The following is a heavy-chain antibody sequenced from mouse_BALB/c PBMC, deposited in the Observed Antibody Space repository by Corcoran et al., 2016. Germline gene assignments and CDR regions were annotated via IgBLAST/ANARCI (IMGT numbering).Heavy chain of an antibody. CDR2: INTYTGEP. CDR3: ARSANCDSMDY. CDR1: GYTFTNYG. V-gene: IGHV9-3-1*01. Sequence: QIQLVQSGPELKKPGETVKISCKASGYTFTNYGMNWLKQAPGKGLKWMGWINTYTGEPTYADDFKGRFAFSLETSASTAYLQINNLKNEDTATYFCARSANCDSMDYWGQGTSVTVSS. J-gene: IGHJ4*01. D-gene: IGHD4-1*01.